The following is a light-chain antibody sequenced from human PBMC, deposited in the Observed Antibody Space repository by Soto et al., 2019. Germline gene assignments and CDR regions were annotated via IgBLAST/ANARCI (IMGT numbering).Light chain of an antibody. V-gene: IGKV3-11*01. CDR1: QSVNTY. J-gene: IGKJ4*01. CDR3: QQRSNWPLT. CDR2: DAS. Sequence: EIVLTQSPATLSLSPGERATLSCRASQSVNTYLAWYQQRPGKAPRLLMYDASNRATGIPARFSGRGSGTDFTLTIDSLEPEDFAVYYCQQRSNWPLTFGGGTKVEIK.